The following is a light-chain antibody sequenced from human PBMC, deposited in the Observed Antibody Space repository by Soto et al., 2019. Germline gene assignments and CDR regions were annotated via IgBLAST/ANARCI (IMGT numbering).Light chain of an antibody. J-gene: IGKJ5*01. CDR1: QSVSSTY. CDR2: DAS. CDR3: QQRSNWPLT. Sequence: EIVLTQSPGTLSLSPGERATLSYRASQSVSSTYLAWYQQKPGQPPRLLIYDASNRDTGIPARFSGSGSGTDFTLTISRLEPEDFAVYYCQQRSNWPLTFGQGTRLEIK. V-gene: IGKV3D-20*02.